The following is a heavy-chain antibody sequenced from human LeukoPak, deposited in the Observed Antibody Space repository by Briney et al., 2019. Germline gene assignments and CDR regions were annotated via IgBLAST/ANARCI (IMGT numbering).Heavy chain of an antibody. J-gene: IGHJ4*02. CDR1: GGTFSSYA. V-gene: IGHV1-69*13. CDR3: AREGYYDSSLDY. Sequence: ASVKVSCKASGGTFSSYAISWVRQAPGQGLEWMGGIIPIFGTANYAQKFQGRVTITADESTSTAYMELSSLRSEGTAVYYCAREGYYDSSLDYWGQGTLVTVSS. CDR2: IIPIFGTA. D-gene: IGHD3-22*01.